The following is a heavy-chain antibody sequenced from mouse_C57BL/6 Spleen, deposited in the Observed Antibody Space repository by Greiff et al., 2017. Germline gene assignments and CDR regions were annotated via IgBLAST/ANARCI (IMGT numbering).Heavy chain of an antibody. V-gene: IGHV1-69*01. J-gene: IGHJ3*01. Sequence: VQLHQPGAELVMPGASVKLSCKASGYTFTSYWMHWVKQRPGQGLEWIGEIDPSDSYTNYNQKFKGKSTLTVDKSSSTAYMQLSSLTSEDSAVYYCARPLDGYSFAYWGQGTLVTVSA. CDR1: GYTFTSYW. CDR2: IDPSDSYT. CDR3: ARPLDGYSFAY. D-gene: IGHD2-3*01.